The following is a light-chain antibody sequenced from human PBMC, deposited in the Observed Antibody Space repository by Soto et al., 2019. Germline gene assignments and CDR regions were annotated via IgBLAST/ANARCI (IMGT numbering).Light chain of an antibody. CDR2: GAS. V-gene: IGKV3-20*01. J-gene: IGKJ4*01. Sequence: EIVFTQSPGTLSLSPGERSTLSCRVSQSVSSSHLAWYQQKPGQAPRLLIYGASSRATGIPDRFSGSGSGTDFTLTISRLEPEDFAVYYCQQYGSSPLTFGGGTKVDIK. CDR3: QQYGSSPLT. CDR1: QSVSSSH.